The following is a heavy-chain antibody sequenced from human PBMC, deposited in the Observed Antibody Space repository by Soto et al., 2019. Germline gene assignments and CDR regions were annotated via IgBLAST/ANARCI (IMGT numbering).Heavy chain of an antibody. V-gene: IGHV1-69*02. D-gene: IGHD6-13*01. CDR3: ARVGSSWYSNAFDI. Sequence: SVKVSCKASGGTFSSYTISWVRQAPGQGLEWMGRIIPILGIANYAQKFQGRVTITADKSTSTAYMELSSLRSENTAVYYCARVGSSWYSNAFDIWGQGTMVTVSS. J-gene: IGHJ3*02. CDR1: GGTFSSYT. CDR2: IIPILGIA.